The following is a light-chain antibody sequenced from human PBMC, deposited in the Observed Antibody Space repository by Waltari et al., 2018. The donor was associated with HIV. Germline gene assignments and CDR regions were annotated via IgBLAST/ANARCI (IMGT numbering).Light chain of an antibody. CDR3: AAWDANLTGSYV. V-gene: IGLV1-44*01. J-gene: IGLJ1*01. CDR1: SSNIGSNT. Sequence: PPSASGTPGQRVTISCSGGSSNIGSNTVHWYQQLPGTAPTPLIYSNNQRPSGVPDRFSGSKSGTSASLAISGLQSEDEADYYCAAWDANLTGSYVFGTGTKVTVL. CDR2: SNN.